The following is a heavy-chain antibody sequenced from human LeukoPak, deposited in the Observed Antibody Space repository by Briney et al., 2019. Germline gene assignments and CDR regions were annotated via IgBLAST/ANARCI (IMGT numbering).Heavy chain of an antibody. Sequence: ASVKVSCKASGYTFTSYDINWVRQATGQGLEWMGWMNPNSGNTGYAQKFQGRVTMNRNTSISKAYMELSSLRSEDTAVYYCARGEWSFQRSYRNNISNWFDPWGQGTLVTVSS. CDR2: MNPNSGNT. CDR1: GYTFTSYD. V-gene: IGHV1-8*01. J-gene: IGHJ5*02. CDR3: ARGEWSFQRSYRNNISNWFDP. D-gene: IGHD3-16*02.